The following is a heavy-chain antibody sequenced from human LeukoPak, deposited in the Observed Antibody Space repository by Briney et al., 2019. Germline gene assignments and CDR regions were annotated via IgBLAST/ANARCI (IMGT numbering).Heavy chain of an antibody. Sequence: TTSETLSLTCTVSGGSISSYYWSWIRQPAGKGLEWIGRIYTSGSTNYNPSLKSRVTISVDTSKNQFSLMLSSVTAADTAVYYCARHNARLRGWIGEVDYWGQGALVTVSS. CDR1: GGSISSYY. CDR2: IYTSGST. D-gene: IGHD3-10*01. CDR3: ARHNARLRGWIGEVDY. V-gene: IGHV4-4*07. J-gene: IGHJ4*02.